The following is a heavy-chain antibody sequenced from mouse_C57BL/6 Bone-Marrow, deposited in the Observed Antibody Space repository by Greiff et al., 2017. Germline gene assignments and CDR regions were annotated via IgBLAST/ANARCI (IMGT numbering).Heavy chain of an antibody. CDR1: GYSITSGYY. V-gene: IGHV3-6*01. J-gene: IGHJ1*03. Sequence: ESGPGLVKPSQSLSLTCSVTGYSITSGYYWNWIRQFPGNKLEWMGYISYDGSNNYNPSLKNRISITRDTSKNQFFLKLNSMTTEDTATYYCAREGIYYGNSYWYFDVWGTGTTVTVSS. CDR3: AREGIYYGNSYWYFDV. D-gene: IGHD2-1*01. CDR2: ISYDGSN.